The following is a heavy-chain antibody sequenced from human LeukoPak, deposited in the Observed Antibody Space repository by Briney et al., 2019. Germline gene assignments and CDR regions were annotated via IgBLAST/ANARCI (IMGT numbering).Heavy chain of an antibody. V-gene: IGHV4-39*07. J-gene: IGHJ4*02. CDR2: IYYSGST. CDR1: GGSISSSSYY. Sequence: SETLSLTCTVSGGSISSSSYYWGWIRQPPGKGLEWIGSIYYSGSTYYNPSLKSRVTISVDTSKNQFSLKLSSVTAADTAVYYCARDDDILTGYFRYWGQGTLVTVSS. D-gene: IGHD3-9*01. CDR3: ARDDDILTGYFRY.